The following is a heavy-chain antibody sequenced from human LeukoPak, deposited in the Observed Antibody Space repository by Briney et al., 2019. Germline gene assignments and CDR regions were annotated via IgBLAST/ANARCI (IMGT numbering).Heavy chain of an antibody. D-gene: IGHD6-13*01. CDR1: GFTFGSYG. V-gene: IGHV3-23*01. Sequence: GGSLRLSCGASGFTFGSYGMSWVRQAPGKGLEWVSGISGSGGSTYYADSVKGRFTISRDNSKNSLYLQMNSLRAEDTAVYYCARGEQQLVTGDYYYYGMDVWGQGTTVTVSS. CDR3: ARGEQQLVTGDYYYYGMDV. CDR2: ISGSGGST. J-gene: IGHJ6*02.